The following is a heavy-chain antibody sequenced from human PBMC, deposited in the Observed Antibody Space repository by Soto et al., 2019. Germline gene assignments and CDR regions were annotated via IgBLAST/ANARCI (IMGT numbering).Heavy chain of an antibody. V-gene: IGHV3-7*03. CDR1: GFTFSLYW. CDR3: ARGCSSDTCSGWFDP. CDR2: IKQDGSEK. D-gene: IGHD2-2*01. J-gene: IGHJ5*02. Sequence: EVQLVESGGGLVQPGGSLRLSCAASGFTFSLYWMTWVRQAPGKGLEWVANIKQDGSEKFYVDSVKGRFTISRDNAKNSLYLQMNGLRAEDTAVYYCARGCSSDTCSGWFDPWGQGTLVTVSS.